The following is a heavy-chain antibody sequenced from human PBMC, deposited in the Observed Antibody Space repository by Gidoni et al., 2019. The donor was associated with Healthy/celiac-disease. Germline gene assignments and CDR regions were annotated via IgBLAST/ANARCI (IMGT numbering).Heavy chain of an antibody. J-gene: IGHJ5*02. CDR2: ISGSGGST. D-gene: IGHD3-10*01. Sequence: EVQLLESGGGLVQPGGSLRLSFAASGFTFSSYAMSWVRQAPGKGLGWVSAISGSGGSTYYADSVKGRFTISRDNSKNTLYLQMNSLRAEDTAVYYCAKDSPPLLLWFGELLSWGQGTLVTVSS. V-gene: IGHV3-23*01. CDR1: GFTFSSYA. CDR3: AKDSPPLLLWFGELLS.